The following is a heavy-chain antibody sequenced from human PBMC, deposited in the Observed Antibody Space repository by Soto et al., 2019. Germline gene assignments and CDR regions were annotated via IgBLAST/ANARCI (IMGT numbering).Heavy chain of an antibody. Sequence: ASVKVSCKASGYAFTSYDINWVRQAPGQGLEWMGKINPNIGSTSYAEKFQGRVTMTRNTSTSTAYMELSSLRSENTAVYYCARESAGRDEFESSGDFDYWGQGTLVTVSS. CDR2: INPNIGST. D-gene: IGHD3-22*01. V-gene: IGHV1-8*01. CDR3: ARESAGRDEFESSGDFDY. J-gene: IGHJ4*02. CDR1: GYAFTSYD.